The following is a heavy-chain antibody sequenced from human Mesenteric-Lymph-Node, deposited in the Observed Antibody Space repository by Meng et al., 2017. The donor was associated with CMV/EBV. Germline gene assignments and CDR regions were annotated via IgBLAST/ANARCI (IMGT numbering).Heavy chain of an antibody. CDR2: INPNSGGT. CDR3: ARFLYDSSGSDY. V-gene: IGHV1-2*02. Sequence: ASVKVSCKASGYTFTGYYMHWVRQAPGQGLEWMGWINPNSGGTNYAQKFQGRVTMTRDTSTSTVYMELSSLRSEDTAVYYCARFLYDSSGSDYWGQGTLVTVSS. J-gene: IGHJ4*02. D-gene: IGHD3-22*01. CDR1: GYTFTGYY.